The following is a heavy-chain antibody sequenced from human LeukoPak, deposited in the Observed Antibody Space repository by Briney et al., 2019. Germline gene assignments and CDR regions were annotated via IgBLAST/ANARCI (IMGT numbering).Heavy chain of an antibody. CDR1: GITFSNYG. CDR2: IRYDGSNK. CDR3: AKSLIVGYYDSSGYPPDY. D-gene: IGHD3-22*01. V-gene: IGHV3-30*02. Sequence: GGSLRLSCAASGITFSNYGMHWVRQAPGKGLEWVAFIRYDGSNKYYADSVKGRFTISRDNSKNTLYLQMNSLRAEDTAVYYCAKSLIVGYYDSSGYPPDYWGQGTLVTVSS. J-gene: IGHJ4*02.